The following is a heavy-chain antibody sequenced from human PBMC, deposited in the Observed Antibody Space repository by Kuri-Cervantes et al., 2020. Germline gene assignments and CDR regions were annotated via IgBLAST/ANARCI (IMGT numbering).Heavy chain of an antibody. CDR2: VYTSGST. CDR1: GGSISSYY. D-gene: IGHD4-11*01. J-gene: IGHJ4*02. CDR3: ARASFYSNYRFDY. V-gene: IGHV4-4*07. Sequence: SETLSLTCAVSGGSISSYYWSWIRQPAGKGLEWIGRVYTSGSTNYNPSLKSRVTISVDTSKNNFSLKLSSVTAADTAVYYCARASFYSNYRFDYWGQGTLVTVSS.